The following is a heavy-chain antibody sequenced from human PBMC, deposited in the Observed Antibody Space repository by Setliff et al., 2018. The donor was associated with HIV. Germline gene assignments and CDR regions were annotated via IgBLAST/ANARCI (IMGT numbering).Heavy chain of an antibody. CDR2: IFCSGTT. CDR3: ARVNALIRAPFDY. J-gene: IGHJ4*02. Sequence: PSETLSLTCTVSGGSITGYYWSWVRQPPGKGLEWIGYIFCSGTTNYSPSLNSRATISVDTSKNSFSLRLSSVTAADTAVYYCARVNALIRAPFDYWGQGALVTVSS. V-gene: IGHV4-4*08. CDR1: GGSITGYY.